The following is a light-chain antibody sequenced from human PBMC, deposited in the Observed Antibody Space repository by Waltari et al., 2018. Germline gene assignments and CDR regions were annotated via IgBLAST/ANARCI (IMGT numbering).Light chain of an antibody. V-gene: IGLV2-11*01. CDR1: SSDVGGYNY. Sequence: QSALTQPRSVSGSPGQSVTISCTGTSSDVGGYNYVSGYQQHPGKAPKLMIYDVSKRPSGVPVRFSGSKSGNTASLTISGLQAEDEADYYCCSYAGSYVVFGGGTKLTVL. CDR3: CSYAGSYVV. CDR2: DVS. J-gene: IGLJ2*01.